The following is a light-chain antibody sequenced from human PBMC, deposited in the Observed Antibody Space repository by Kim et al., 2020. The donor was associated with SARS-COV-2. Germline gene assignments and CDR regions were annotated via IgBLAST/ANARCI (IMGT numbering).Light chain of an antibody. J-gene: IGKJ4*01. V-gene: IGKV1-5*03. CDR2: RTS. Sequence: SPSVGDRVTITCRASQTINSWLAWYQQKPGKAPKLLIYRTSNLESGVPSRFSGSESGTEFTLTISSLQPDDFATYYCQQYNVYPLTFGGGTKVDIK. CDR3: QQYNVYPLT. CDR1: QTINSW.